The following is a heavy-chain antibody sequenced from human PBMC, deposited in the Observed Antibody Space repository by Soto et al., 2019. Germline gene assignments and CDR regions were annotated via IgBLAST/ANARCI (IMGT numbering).Heavy chain of an antibody. Sequence: QVQLVQSGAEVKKPGSSVKVSCKASGGTFSSYAISWVRQAPGQGLEWMGGIIPIFGTANYAQKFQGRVTITADETTSTAYMELSSLRSEDTAVYYCARSYVDRTDIVVVVAAKAVAGNYYYYGMDVWGQGTTVTVSS. CDR1: GGTFSSYA. CDR3: ARSYVDRTDIVVVVAAKAVAGNYYYYGMDV. CDR2: IIPIFGTA. D-gene: IGHD2-15*01. V-gene: IGHV1-69*01. J-gene: IGHJ6*02.